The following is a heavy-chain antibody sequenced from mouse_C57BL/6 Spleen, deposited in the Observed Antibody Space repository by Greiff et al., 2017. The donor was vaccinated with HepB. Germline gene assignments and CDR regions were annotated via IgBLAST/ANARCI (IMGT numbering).Heavy chain of an antibody. CDR2: IDPSDSYT. V-gene: IGHV1-50*01. J-gene: IGHJ2*01. Sequence: VQLQQSGAELVKPGASVKLSCKASGYTFTSYWMQWVKQRPGQGLEWIGEIDPSDSYTNYNQKFKGKATLTVDTSSSTACMQLSSLTSDDSAVYYCARSGNSLFDYWGQGTTLTVSS. D-gene: IGHD2-1*01. CDR1: GYTFTSYW. CDR3: ARSGNSLFDY.